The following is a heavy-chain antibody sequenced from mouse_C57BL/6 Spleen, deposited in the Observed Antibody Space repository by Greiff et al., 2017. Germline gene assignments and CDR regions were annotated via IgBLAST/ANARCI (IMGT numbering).Heavy chain of an antibody. CDR1: GYTFTSYW. V-gene: IGHV1-53*01. J-gene: IGHJ1*03. D-gene: IGHD1-1*01. CDR2: INPSNGGT. Sequence: QVQLQQPGTELVKPGASVKLSCKASGYTFTSYWMHWVKQRPGHGLEWIGNINPSNGGTNYNEKFKSKATLTVDKSSSTAYMQLSSVTSEDSAVYYCASITTVVATRYFDVWGTEATVTVSS. CDR3: ASITTVVATRYFDV.